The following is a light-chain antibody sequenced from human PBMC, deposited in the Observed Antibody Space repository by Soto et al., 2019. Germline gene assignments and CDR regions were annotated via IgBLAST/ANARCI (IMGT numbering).Light chain of an antibody. CDR1: QSIGSF. Sequence: DIQMTQSPSSLSASVGDRVTITCRASQSIGSFLNWYQQKPGKAPKVLISAASRLQSGVPSRFTGSGSGAEFTITISSRQLEDFATYYCQQSYSTLRWTFGQGTKVEIK. J-gene: IGKJ1*01. CDR3: QQSYSTLRWT. V-gene: IGKV1-39*01. CDR2: AAS.